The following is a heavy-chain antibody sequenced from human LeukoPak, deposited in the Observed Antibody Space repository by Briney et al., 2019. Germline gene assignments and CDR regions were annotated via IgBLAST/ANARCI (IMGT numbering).Heavy chain of an antibody. Sequence: ASVKVSCKASGYTFSSYGINWVRQAPGQGLEWMGWISVINNANTRYAQNFQGRLTMTTDTSTTTAYMELRSLRSDDTAVYYCAREKVRQSGMDVWGQGTTVTVSS. V-gene: IGHV1-18*01. D-gene: IGHD2-2*01. J-gene: IGHJ6*02. CDR3: AREKVRQSGMDV. CDR1: GYTFSSYG. CDR2: ISVINNANT.